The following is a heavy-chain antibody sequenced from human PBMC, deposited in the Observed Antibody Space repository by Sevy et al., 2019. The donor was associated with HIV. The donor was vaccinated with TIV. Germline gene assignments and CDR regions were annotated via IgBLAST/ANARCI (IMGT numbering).Heavy chain of an antibody. V-gene: IGHV1-69*13. CDR1: GGTFSSYA. D-gene: IGHD3-22*01. J-gene: IGHJ4*02. CDR2: IIPIFGTT. Sequence: ASVKVSCKASGGTFSSYAIHWVRQAPGQGLEWMGGIIPIFGTTNYAQKFQGRVTITADESTSTSNMELSSRRSEDPAVYYCARGVTMIRGGGYYFDYWGQGTLVTVSS. CDR3: ARGVTMIRGGGYYFDY.